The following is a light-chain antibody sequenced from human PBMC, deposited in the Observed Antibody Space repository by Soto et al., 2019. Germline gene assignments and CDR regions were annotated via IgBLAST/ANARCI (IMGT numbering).Light chain of an antibody. J-gene: IGKJ1*01. V-gene: IGKV1-39*01. CDR1: QSISYY. CDR3: QQGYSTLWT. Sequence: DIQMTQSPSSLSASVGDRVTITCRASQSISYYLNWYQQKPGKAPKLLIYAASTLQSGVPSRFSGSGSGTDFTLTISSLQPEDFATYYCQQGYSTLWTFGQGTKVEIK. CDR2: AAS.